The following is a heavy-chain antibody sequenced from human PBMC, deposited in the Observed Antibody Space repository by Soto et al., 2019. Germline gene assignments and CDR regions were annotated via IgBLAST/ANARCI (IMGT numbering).Heavy chain of an antibody. D-gene: IGHD1-1*01. V-gene: IGHV3-23*01. Sequence: EVQLLESGGGLVQPGGSLRLSCAASGFTLSKYAMNWVRQAPGKGLEWVSGITNSGDRTNYSDSVKGRFTISRDNSKNTLYLQVNSLRAEDTAVYYCTRVKYPDDTSAILDSWGQGTLVTVSS. CDR2: ITNSGDRT. CDR1: GFTLSKYA. CDR3: TRVKYPDDTSAILDS. J-gene: IGHJ4*02.